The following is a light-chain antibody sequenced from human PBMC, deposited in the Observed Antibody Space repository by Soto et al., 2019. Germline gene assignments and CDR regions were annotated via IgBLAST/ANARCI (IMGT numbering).Light chain of an antibody. V-gene: IGLV2-14*01. CDR3: SSYTSSSTPRYV. CDR1: SSHVGGYNY. J-gene: IGLJ1*01. Sequence: QSVLTQPASVSGSPGQSITISCPGTSSHVGGYNYVSWYQQHPGKAPKLMIYDVSNRPSGVSNRFSGSKSGNTASLTISGLQAEDEADYYCSSYTSSSTPRYVFGTGTKLTVL. CDR2: DVS.